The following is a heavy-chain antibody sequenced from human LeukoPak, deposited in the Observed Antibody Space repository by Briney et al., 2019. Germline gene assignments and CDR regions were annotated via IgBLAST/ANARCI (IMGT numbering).Heavy chain of an antibody. Sequence: GGSLRLSCAASGFTFSTYWMSWVRQAPGKGLEWVANIKQDGSEKYYVDSVKGRFTISRDNAKNSLYVQMNSLRAEDTGMYYCAIDSAGNDYWGQGTLVSVSS. CDR3: AIDSAGNDY. CDR2: IKQDGSEK. V-gene: IGHV3-7*01. CDR1: GFTFSTYW. J-gene: IGHJ4*02. D-gene: IGHD6-13*01.